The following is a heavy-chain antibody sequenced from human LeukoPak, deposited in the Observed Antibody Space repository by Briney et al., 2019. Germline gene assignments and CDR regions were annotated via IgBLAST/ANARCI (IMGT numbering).Heavy chain of an antibody. CDR3: ARDLVRGTSDY. CDR2: ISGSGGST. Sequence: GGSLRLSCAASGFTFSSYAMSWVRQAPGKGLEWVSAISGSGGSTYYADSVKGRFTISRDNSKNTLYLQMNSLRAEGTAVYYCARDLVRGTSDYWGQGTLVTVSS. J-gene: IGHJ4*02. CDR1: GFTFSSYA. V-gene: IGHV3-23*01. D-gene: IGHD3-10*01.